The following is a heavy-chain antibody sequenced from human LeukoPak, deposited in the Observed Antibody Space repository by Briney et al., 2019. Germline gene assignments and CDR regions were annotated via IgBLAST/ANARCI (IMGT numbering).Heavy chain of an antibody. Sequence: PSETLSLTCAVSGGSISSSNWWSWVRQPPGKGLEWIGEIYHSGSTNYNPSLKSRVTISVDKSKNQFSLKLSSVTAADTAVYYCARQKTNSGSYYVGSFWDYWGQGTLVTVSS. J-gene: IGHJ4*02. V-gene: IGHV4-4*02. CDR1: GGSISSSNW. CDR3: ARQKTNSGSYYVGSFWDY. CDR2: IYHSGST. D-gene: IGHD1-26*01.